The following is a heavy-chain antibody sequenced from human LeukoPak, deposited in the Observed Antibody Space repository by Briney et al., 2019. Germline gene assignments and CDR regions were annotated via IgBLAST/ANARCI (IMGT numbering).Heavy chain of an antibody. J-gene: IGHJ3*01. V-gene: IGHV3-23*01. CDR2: IRGGAGDT. CDR3: AKDGSGTYPDAFDV. D-gene: IGHD1-26*01. Sequence: GGSLRLSCAASGFTFSNFAMTWVRQARGKGLEWVSGIRGGAGDTYYADSVKGRFTISRDTSKNTLYLQMNSLRAEDTAVYYCAKDGSGTYPDAFDVWGQGTMVTVSS. CDR1: GFTFSNFA.